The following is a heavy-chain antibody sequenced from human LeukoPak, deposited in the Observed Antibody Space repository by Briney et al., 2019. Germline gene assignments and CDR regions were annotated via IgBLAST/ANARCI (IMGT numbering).Heavy chain of an antibody. Sequence: GGSLRLSCAASGFTFSSYAMSWVRQAPGKGLEWVSSISSSSTYKYYADSVKGRFTISRDNTKNSLYLQIHSLTAEDTAVYYCVRRSSALVYYFDYWGQGTLVTVSS. J-gene: IGHJ4*02. CDR3: VRRSSALVYYFDY. D-gene: IGHD3-16*01. V-gene: IGHV3-21*01. CDR1: GFTFSSYA. CDR2: ISSSSTYK.